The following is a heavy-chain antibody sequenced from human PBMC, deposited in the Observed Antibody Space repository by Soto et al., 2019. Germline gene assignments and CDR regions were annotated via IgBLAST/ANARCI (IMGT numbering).Heavy chain of an antibody. CDR3: ARARYCSSTSCYGYYFDY. CDR2: INPSGGST. J-gene: IGHJ4*02. CDR1: GYTFTSYY. Sequence: QVQLVQSGAEVKKPGASVKVSCKASGYTFTSYYMHWVRQAPGQGLEWMGIINPSGGSTSYAQKFKGRVTMTRDTSTSTVYMELSSLRSEDTAVYYCARARYCSSTSCYGYYFDYWGQGTLVTVSS. D-gene: IGHD2-2*01. V-gene: IGHV1-46*01.